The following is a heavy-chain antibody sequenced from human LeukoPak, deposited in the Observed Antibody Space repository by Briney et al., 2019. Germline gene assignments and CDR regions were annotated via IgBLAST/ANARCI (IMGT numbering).Heavy chain of an antibody. J-gene: IGHJ4*02. CDR1: GFTVSSNY. CDR3: TRTVTRASYFDY. D-gene: IGHD4-17*01. V-gene: IGHV3-66*02. Sequence: GGSLRLSCAASGFTVSSNYMSWVRQAPGKGLERVSVIYSGGSTYYADSVKGRFTISRDNSKNRLYLQMNSLTAEDTARYYSTRTVTRASYFDYWGQGTLVTVSS. CDR2: IYSGGST.